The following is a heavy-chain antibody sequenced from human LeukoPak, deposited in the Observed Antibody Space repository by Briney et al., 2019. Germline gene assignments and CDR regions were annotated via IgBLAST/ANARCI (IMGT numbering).Heavy chain of an antibody. CDR1: GFTFSSYS. V-gene: IGHV3-48*04. J-gene: IGHJ4*02. CDR2: ISSSSSTI. Sequence: GGSLRLSCAASGFTFSSYSMNWVRQAPGKGLEWVSYISSSSSTIYYADSVKGRFTISRDNAKNSLYLQMNSLRAEDTAVYYCVKGKGSTSCPDAYWGQGALVTVSS. D-gene: IGHD2-2*01. CDR3: VKGKGSTSCPDAY.